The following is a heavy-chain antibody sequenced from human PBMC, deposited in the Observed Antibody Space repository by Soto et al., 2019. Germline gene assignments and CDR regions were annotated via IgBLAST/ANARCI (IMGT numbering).Heavy chain of an antibody. V-gene: IGHV4-30-4*01. CDR2: IYYSGST. J-gene: IGHJ6*02. CDR3: ARGGIVVVPAANYYYYYGMDV. D-gene: IGHD2-2*01. CDR1: GGSISSGDYY. Sequence: SETLPLTCTVSGGSISSGDYYWSWIRQPPGKGLEWIGYIYYSGSTYYNPSLKSRVTISVDTSKNQFSLKLSSVTAADTAVYYCARGGIVVVPAANYYYYYGMDVWGQGTTVTVSS.